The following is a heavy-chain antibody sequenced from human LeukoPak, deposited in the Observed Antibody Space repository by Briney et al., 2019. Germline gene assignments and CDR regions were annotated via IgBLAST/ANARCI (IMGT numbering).Heavy chain of an antibody. Sequence: ASVKVSCKASGYTFTSYGISWVRQAPGQGLEWMGWITTYNGNTNYAQNLQGRVTMTTDTSTSTAYMELRSLGSDDTAVYYCARGDYYDSSGYSDASLFDYWGQGTLVTVSS. CDR1: GYTFTSYG. J-gene: IGHJ4*02. D-gene: IGHD3-22*01. CDR2: ITTYNGNT. V-gene: IGHV1-18*01. CDR3: ARGDYYDSSGYSDASLFDY.